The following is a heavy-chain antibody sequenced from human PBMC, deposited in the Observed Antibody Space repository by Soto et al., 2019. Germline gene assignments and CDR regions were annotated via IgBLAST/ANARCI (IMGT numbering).Heavy chain of an antibody. V-gene: IGHV3-23*01. CDR3: AKDSYSSSWYYFDY. CDR1: GFTFSSYA. J-gene: IGHJ4*02. Sequence: PGGSLRLSCAASGFTFSSYAMSWVRQAPGKGLEWVSAISGSGGSTYYADSVKGRFTISRDNSKNTLYLQINSLRAEDTAVYYCAKDSYSSSWYYFDYWGQGTLVTVSS. CDR2: ISGSGGST. D-gene: IGHD6-13*01.